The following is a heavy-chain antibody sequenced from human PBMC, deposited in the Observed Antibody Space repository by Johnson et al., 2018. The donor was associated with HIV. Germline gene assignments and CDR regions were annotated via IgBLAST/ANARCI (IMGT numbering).Heavy chain of an antibody. CDR3: ASDYGDYDHAFDI. V-gene: IGHV3-30*03. CDR2: ISYDGSNT. CDR1: GFTFSSYG. J-gene: IGHJ3*02. D-gene: IGHD4-17*01. Sequence: QVQLVESGGGVVQPGRSLRLSCAASGFTFSSYGMHWVRQAPGKGLEWVAVISYDGSNTYYSDSVKCRFTISRDNSKNTLYLQMNSLRSDYTAVYYCASDYGDYDHAFDIWGRGTVVTVTS.